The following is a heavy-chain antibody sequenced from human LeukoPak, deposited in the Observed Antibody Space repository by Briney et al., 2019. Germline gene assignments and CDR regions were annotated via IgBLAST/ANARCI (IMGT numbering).Heavy chain of an antibody. D-gene: IGHD4-17*01. V-gene: IGHV4-59*08. J-gene: IGHJ4*02. CDR2: IYYSGST. CDR3: ARRHTTVTSRTFDY. Sequence: SETLSLTCTVSGGSISNYYWSWIRQPPGKGLEWIGYIYYSGSTNYNPHLKSRVAISADTSKTQFSLKLGSVTAADTAVYYCARRHTTVTSRTFDYWGPGTLVTVSP. CDR1: GGSISNYY.